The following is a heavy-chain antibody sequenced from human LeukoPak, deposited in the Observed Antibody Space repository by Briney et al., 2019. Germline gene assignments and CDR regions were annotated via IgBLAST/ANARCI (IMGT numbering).Heavy chain of an antibody. D-gene: IGHD5-18*01. CDR1: GGSISSGGYY. Sequence: SETLSLTCTVSGGSISSGGYYWSWIRQHPGKGLVWIGYIYYSGSTYYNPSLKSRVTISVDTSKNQFSLKLSSVTAADTAVYYCARGSDTAMETYNWFDPWGQGTLVTVSS. CDR3: ARGSDTAMETYNWFDP. V-gene: IGHV4-31*03. CDR2: IYYSGST. J-gene: IGHJ5*02.